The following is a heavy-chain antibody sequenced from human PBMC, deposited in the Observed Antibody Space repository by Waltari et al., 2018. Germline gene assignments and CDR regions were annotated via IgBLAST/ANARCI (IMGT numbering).Heavy chain of an antibody. CDR2: IYYSGST. V-gene: IGHV4-39*07. J-gene: IGHJ4*02. CDR1: GGSISSSSYY. Sequence: QLQLQESGPGLVKPSETLSLTCTVSGGSISSSSYYWGWIRQPPGKGLEWIGSIYYSGSTYYNPAVKSRFTISVDTSKNQFSLKLSSVTAADTAVYYCARGPYPLIAVAGPNAFDIWGQGTLVTVSS. D-gene: IGHD6-19*01. CDR3: ARGPYPLIAVAGPNAFDI.